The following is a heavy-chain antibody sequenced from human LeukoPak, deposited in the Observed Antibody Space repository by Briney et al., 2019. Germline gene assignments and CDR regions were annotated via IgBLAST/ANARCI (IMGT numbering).Heavy chain of an antibody. CDR3: ARDLIAARTKAREGSDYHHGMDV. Sequence: PGGSLRLSCAASGFTFSSYAMHWVRQAPGKGREWVAAISYDGSNKYYADSGKGRFTISRDNSKNTLYLQMSSLRAEDTAVYYCARDLIAARTKAREGSDYHHGMDVWGQGTTVTVSS. V-gene: IGHV3-30-3*01. D-gene: IGHD6-25*01. CDR2: ISYDGSNK. CDR1: GFTFSSYA. J-gene: IGHJ6*02.